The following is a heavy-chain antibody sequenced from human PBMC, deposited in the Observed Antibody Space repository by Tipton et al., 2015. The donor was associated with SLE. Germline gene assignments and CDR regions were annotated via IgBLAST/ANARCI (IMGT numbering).Heavy chain of an antibody. V-gene: IGHV3-23*01. CDR3: AKYSYSSGWYMDV. J-gene: IGHJ6*04. CDR2: ISGSGGST. Sequence: SLRLSCAAPGFTFSSYAMSWVRQAPGKGLEWVSVISGSGGSTYYADSVKGRFTISRDNSKNTLYLQLNSLRAEDTAVYYCAKYSYSSGWYMDVWGKGTTVTVSS. CDR1: GFTFSSYA. D-gene: IGHD6-19*01.